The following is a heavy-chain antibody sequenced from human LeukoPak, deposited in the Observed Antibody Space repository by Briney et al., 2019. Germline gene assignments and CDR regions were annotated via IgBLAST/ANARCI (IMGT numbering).Heavy chain of an antibody. D-gene: IGHD3-10*01. V-gene: IGHV5-10-1*01. Sequence: GESLRISCKGSGYSFTSYWISWVRQMPGKGLEWMGRIDPSDSYTNYSPSFQGHVTISADKSISTAYLQWSSLKASGTAMYYCARHVYYYGSGSGFGIDYWGQGTLVTVSS. J-gene: IGHJ4*02. CDR3: ARHVYYYGSGSGFGIDY. CDR1: GYSFTSYW. CDR2: IDPSDSYT.